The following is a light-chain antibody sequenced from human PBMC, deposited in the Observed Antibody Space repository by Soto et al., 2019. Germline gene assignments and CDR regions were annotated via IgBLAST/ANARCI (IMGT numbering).Light chain of an antibody. CDR1: SSNIGNNY. CDR2: DNN. Sequence: QSVLTQPPSVSAAPGQKVTISCSGTSSNIGNNYVSWYQQLPGTAPKLLIYDNNKRPSGIPDRFSGSKSGTSATLGITGLQTGDGADYYCGTWDSSLSVHVFGTGTKLTVL. J-gene: IGLJ1*01. V-gene: IGLV1-51*01. CDR3: GTWDSSLSVHV.